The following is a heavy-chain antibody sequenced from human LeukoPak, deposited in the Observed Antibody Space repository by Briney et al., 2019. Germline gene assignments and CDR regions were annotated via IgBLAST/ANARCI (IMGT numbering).Heavy chain of an antibody. CDR1: GFTVSNNY. V-gene: IGHV3-23*01. D-gene: IGHD1-26*01. Sequence: PGGSLRLSCAASGFTVSNNYMSWVRQAPGKGLEWVSAISGSGGSTYYADSVKGRFTISRDNSKNTLYLQMNSLRAEDTAVYYCASFSGSHDYWGQGTLVTVSS. J-gene: IGHJ4*02. CDR3: ASFSGSHDY. CDR2: ISGSGGST.